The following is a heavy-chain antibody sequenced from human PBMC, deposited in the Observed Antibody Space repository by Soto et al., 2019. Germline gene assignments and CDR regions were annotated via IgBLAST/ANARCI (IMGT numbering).Heavy chain of an antibody. D-gene: IGHD3-22*01. CDR2: ISGYNGNT. Sequence: QVQLVQSGAEVKKPGASVKVSCKASGYTFTIYGISWGRQAPGQGLEWMGWISGYNGNTNYAQNLQDRVTLTTDASTSSVYMELRSHRSDDTAFYYCAMVDYYDSSGYYGYWGQGTLITVSS. CDR1: GYTFTIYG. V-gene: IGHV1-18*04. CDR3: AMVDYYDSSGYYGY. J-gene: IGHJ4*02.